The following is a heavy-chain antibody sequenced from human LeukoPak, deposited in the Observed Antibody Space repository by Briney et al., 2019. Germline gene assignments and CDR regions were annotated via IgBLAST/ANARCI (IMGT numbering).Heavy chain of an antibody. D-gene: IGHD1-14*01. CDR3: ASFTAARSRDAFDI. CDR1: GGTFSSYA. J-gene: IGHJ3*02. Sequence: ASVKVSCKASGGTFSSYAISWVRQAPGQGLEWMGRIIPILGIANYAQKFQGRVTITADKSTSTAYMELSSLRSEDTAVYYCASFTAARSRDAFDIWGQGTMVTVSS. V-gene: IGHV1-69*04. CDR2: IIPILGIA.